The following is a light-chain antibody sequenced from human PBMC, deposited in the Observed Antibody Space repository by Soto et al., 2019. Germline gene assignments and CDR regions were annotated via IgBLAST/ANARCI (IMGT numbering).Light chain of an antibody. V-gene: IGLV2-23*01. CDR3: SSYAGSTVV. CDR2: EGS. J-gene: IGLJ2*01. CDR1: SSDVGSYNL. Sequence: QSALTQPASVSGSPGQSITISCTGTSSDVGSYNLVSWYQQHPGKAPKPLIYEGSKRPSGVSNRFSGSKSGNTASLTISVLQAEDEADYYCSSYAGSTVVFGGGTKLTVL.